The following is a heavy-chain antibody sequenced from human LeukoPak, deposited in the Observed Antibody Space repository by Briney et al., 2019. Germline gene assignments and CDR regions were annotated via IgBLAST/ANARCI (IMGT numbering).Heavy chain of an antibody. CDR1: GFTFSTFA. D-gene: IGHD4-17*01. V-gene: IGHV3-23*01. J-gene: IGHJ5*02. CDR2: ITGAHYTT. Sequence: GGSLRLSCAASGFTFSTFAMTRVHQAPGKGLEWVSSITGAHYTTYNTDSVKGRFTISRDNSKNTLYLQMNSLRADDTAVYYCTKDPNGDYVGAFDPWGQGTLVTVSS. CDR3: TKDPNGDYVGAFDP.